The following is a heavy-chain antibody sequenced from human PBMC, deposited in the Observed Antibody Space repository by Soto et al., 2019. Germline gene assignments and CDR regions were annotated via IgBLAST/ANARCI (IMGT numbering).Heavy chain of an antibody. D-gene: IGHD5-18*01. V-gene: IGHV4-31*03. CDR1: GGSISSGGYY. J-gene: IGHJ5*02. CDR2: IYYSGST. Sequence: QVQLQESGPGLVKPSQTLSLTCTVSGGSISSGGYYWSWIRQHPGKGLEWIGYIYYSGSTYYNPSLKSRVTIPVDTSKNQFSLKLSSVTAADTAVYYCARAHHSYGRLWNWFDPWGQGTLVTVSS. CDR3: ARAHHSYGRLWNWFDP.